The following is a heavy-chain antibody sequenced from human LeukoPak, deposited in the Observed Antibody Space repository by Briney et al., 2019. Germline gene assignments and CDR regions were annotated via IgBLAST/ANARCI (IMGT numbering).Heavy chain of an antibody. CDR2: IIPILGIA. J-gene: IGHJ4*02. Sequence: ASVKVSCKASGGTFSSYAISWVRQAPGQGLEWMGRIIPILGIANYAQKFQGRVTITADKSTSTAYMELSSLRSEDTAVYYCARAAAGDHATFDYWGQGTLVTVSS. V-gene: IGHV1-69*04. D-gene: IGHD7-27*01. CDR3: ARAAAGDHATFDY. CDR1: GGTFSSYA.